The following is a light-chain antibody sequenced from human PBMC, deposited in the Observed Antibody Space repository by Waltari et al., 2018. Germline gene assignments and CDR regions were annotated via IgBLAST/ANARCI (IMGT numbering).Light chain of an antibody. Sequence: EIVMTQSPATLSVSPGERATLSCRVSQSVSSYVVWYQQKPGQAPRLLIYDASTRATGIPARFSGSGSGTEFTLTISSLQSEDFAVYYCQHYNNFPHAFGQGTKVEIK. V-gene: IGKV3-15*01. CDR1: QSVSSY. CDR3: QHYNNFPHA. J-gene: IGKJ1*01. CDR2: DAS.